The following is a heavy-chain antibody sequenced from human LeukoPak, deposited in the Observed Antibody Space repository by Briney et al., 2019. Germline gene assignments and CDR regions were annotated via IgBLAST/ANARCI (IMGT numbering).Heavy chain of an antibody. J-gene: IGHJ6*02. CDR2: INAGNGNT. V-gene: IGHV1-3*01. CDR3: ARADSSGYYPAYYGMDA. CDR1: GYSFTSYW. Sequence: ESLKISCKGSGYSFTSYWIGWVRQAPGQRLEWMGWINAGNGNTEYSQKFQGRVTITRDTSATTAYMELSSLRSEDTAVYYCARADSSGYYPAYYGMDAWGQGTTVTVSS. D-gene: IGHD3-22*01.